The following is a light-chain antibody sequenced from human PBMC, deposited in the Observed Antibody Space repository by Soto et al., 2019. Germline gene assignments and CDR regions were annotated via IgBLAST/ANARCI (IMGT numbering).Light chain of an antibody. CDR1: ETIGKN. J-gene: IGKJ4*01. V-gene: IGKV3-11*01. CDR3: QQRSNWLT. Sequence: EIVLTQSPATLSVSPGERATLSCRASETIGKNLAWYQQKPGQPPRLLVFGASNRASKIPDRFSGSGSGTDFTLTISSLEPEDFAVYYCQQRSNWLTFGGGTKVDIK. CDR2: GAS.